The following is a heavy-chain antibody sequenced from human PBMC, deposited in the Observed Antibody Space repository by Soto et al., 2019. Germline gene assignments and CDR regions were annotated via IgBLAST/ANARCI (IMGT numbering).Heavy chain of an antibody. J-gene: IGHJ4*02. D-gene: IGHD1-26*01. Sequence: GGSLRLSCSASGFTFSSYAMSWVRQAPGKGLEWVSGISGSGGSTYYADSVKGQFTISRDNSKNRLSLQMNSLRAEDTAVYYCAKSVEWELPYFDFWGQGTLVTVSS. CDR2: ISGSGGST. V-gene: IGHV3-23*01. CDR3: AKSVEWELPYFDF. CDR1: GFTFSSYA.